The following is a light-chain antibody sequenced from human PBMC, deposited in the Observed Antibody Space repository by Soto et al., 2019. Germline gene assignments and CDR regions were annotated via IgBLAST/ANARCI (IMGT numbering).Light chain of an antibody. CDR3: QQYNTYSTWT. CDR1: QTISSW. Sequence: DIPMTQSPSTLSASVGEIVTTTCRASQTISSWLAWYQQKPGKAPKLLIYDASSLNSGVPSRFSGSGSGTEFTLTISSLQPDDFAAYYCQQYNTYSTWTLGQGTKVDIK. V-gene: IGKV1-5*01. J-gene: IGKJ1*01. CDR2: DAS.